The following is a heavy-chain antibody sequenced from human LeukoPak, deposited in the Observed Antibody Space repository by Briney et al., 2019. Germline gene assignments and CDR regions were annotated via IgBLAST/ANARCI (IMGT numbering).Heavy chain of an antibody. CDR1: GGTFSSYA. J-gene: IGHJ4*02. D-gene: IGHD3-10*01. CDR2: IIPIFGTA. V-gene: IGHV1-69*05. Sequence: SVKVSCKASGGTFSSYAISWVRQAPGQGLEWMGGIIPIFGTANYAQKFQGRVTITTDESTSTAYMELSSLRSEDTAVYYCASSGMVRGVKFDYWGQGTLVTVSS. CDR3: ASSGMVRGVKFDY.